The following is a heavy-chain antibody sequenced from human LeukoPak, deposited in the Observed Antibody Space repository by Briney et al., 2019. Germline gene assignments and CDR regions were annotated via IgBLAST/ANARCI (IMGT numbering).Heavy chain of an antibody. V-gene: IGHV3-49*04. J-gene: IGHJ4*02. D-gene: IGHD3-22*01. CDR3: TRDDGTYYYDSSGYPFDY. CDR2: IRSKGYGGTT. CDR1: GFTFGDYA. Sequence: GGSLRLSCTASGFTFGDYAMSWVRQAPGKGLEWVGFIRSKGYGGTTEYAASVKGRFTISRDDSKSIAYLQMNSLKTEDTAVYYCTRDDGTYYYDSSGYPFDYWGQGTLVTVSS.